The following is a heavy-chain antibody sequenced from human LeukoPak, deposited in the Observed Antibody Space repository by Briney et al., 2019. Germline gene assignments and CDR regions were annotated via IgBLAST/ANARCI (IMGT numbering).Heavy chain of an antibody. CDR2: IKSDWSAT. J-gene: IGHJ4*02. Sequence: QPGGSLRLSCAASGFTFSTYWMHWVRQAPGKGQVWVSRIKSDWSATTYADFVKGRFTVTRDNAKNTLYLQMNSLRAKDTAMYFCARVGGRGSIGGDCWGQGTLVTVSS. D-gene: IGHD3-10*01. V-gene: IGHV3-74*03. CDR3: ARVGGRGSIGGDC. CDR1: GFTFSTYW.